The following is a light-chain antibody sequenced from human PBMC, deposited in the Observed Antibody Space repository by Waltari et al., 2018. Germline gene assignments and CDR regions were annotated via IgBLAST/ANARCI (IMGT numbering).Light chain of an antibody. CDR2: GHN. CDR3: QSYDSSVSAWV. Sequence: QSVLTQPPSVSGAPGQSIPIPCTGTSSNIGAGYNLHWYQHLPGTAPKLLIYGHNNRPSGVPDRFSGSKSGTSASLAITGLQAEDEADYYCQSYDSSVSAWVFGGGTKLTVV. J-gene: IGLJ3*02. V-gene: IGLV1-40*01. CDR1: SSNIGAGYN.